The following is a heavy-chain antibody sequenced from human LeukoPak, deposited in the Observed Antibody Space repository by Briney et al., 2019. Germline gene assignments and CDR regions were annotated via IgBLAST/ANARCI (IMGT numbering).Heavy chain of an antibody. CDR2: IYHSGST. D-gene: IGHD2-15*01. CDR1: GGSISSGGYS. Sequence: SETLSLTCAVSGGSISSGGYSWSWIRQPPGKGLEWIGYIYHSGSTYYNPSLKSRVTISVDRSKNQFSLKLSSVTAADTAIYYCARHKSTGGTVAERVPNWLDPWGQGTLVTVSS. V-gene: IGHV4-30-2*01. J-gene: IGHJ5*02. CDR3: ARHKSTGGTVAERVPNWLDP.